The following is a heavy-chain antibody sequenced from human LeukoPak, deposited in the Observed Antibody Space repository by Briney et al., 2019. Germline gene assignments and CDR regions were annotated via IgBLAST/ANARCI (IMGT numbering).Heavy chain of an antibody. CDR1: GGIFSSYA. CDR3: ARDKYTYCSGGSCYGGFDY. Sequence: SVKVSCKASGGIFSSYAITWVRQAPGQGLEWMGRIIPIFGTANYAQKFQGRVTITTDESTSTAYMELSSLRSEDTAVYYCARDKYTYCSGGSCYGGFDYWGQGTLVTVSS. D-gene: IGHD2-15*01. V-gene: IGHV1-69*05. J-gene: IGHJ4*02. CDR2: IIPIFGTA.